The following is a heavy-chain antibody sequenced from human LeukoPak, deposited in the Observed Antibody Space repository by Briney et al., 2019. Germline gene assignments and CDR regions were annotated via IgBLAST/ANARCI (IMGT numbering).Heavy chain of an antibody. V-gene: IGHV5-51*01. CDR1: GYNSTNYW. D-gene: IGHD2/OR15-2a*01. Sequence: GESLQISCKGSGYNSTNYWIGWVRQMPGKGLEWMGIIYPNNSNAKYSPSFQGQVTISADKSITTAYLQWSSLEASDTAMYYCARQPSNKGDFWGQGTRVTVSS. CDR3: ARQPSNKGDF. CDR2: IYPNNSNA. J-gene: IGHJ4*02.